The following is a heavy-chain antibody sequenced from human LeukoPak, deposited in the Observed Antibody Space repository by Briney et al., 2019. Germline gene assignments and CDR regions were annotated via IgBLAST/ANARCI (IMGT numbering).Heavy chain of an antibody. D-gene: IGHD5-12*01. CDR2: ISSNGGST. CDR1: RWSLSKPD. Sequence: GGSLRLSCLVSRWSLSKPDRHCVRQAPGKGLEYVSAISSNGGSTYHADSVKGRFTISRDNTKNTVYPQMSSLRAENTAVYYCVYRRKAQGSSGPCVFWGQGTLVTVSS. V-gene: IGHV3-64D*06. J-gene: IGHJ4*02. CDR3: VYRRKAQGSSGPCVF.